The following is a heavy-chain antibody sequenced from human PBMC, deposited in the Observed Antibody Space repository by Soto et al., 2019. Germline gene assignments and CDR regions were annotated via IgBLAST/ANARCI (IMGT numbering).Heavy chain of an antibody. Sequence: QVQLVESGGGVVPPGRSLRLSCAASRFTFSSYAMHWVRQAPGKGLVWVAVISYDGSNKYYADTVKGRFTISRDNSKNTLYLQMNSLRAEETAMYYCVKDTGYYHNYDTMDVWGQGTTVTVSS. J-gene: IGHJ6*02. V-gene: IGHV3-30*18. CDR1: RFTFSSYA. CDR3: VKDTGYYHNYDTMDV. CDR2: ISYDGSNK. D-gene: IGHD3-22*01.